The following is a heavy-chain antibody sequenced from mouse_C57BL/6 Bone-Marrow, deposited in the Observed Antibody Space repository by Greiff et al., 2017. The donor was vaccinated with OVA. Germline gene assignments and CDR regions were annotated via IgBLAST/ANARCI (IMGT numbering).Heavy chain of an antibody. D-gene: IGHD3-2*02. Sequence: EVQVVESGGGLVKPGGSLKLSCAASGFTFSSYTMSWVRQTPEKRLEWVATISGGGGNTYYPDSVKGRFTISRDNAKNTLYLQMSSLRSEDTALYYCARHLSSGPDYWGQGTTLTVSS. V-gene: IGHV5-9*01. CDR3: ARHLSSGPDY. CDR1: GFTFSSYT. J-gene: IGHJ2*01. CDR2: ISGGGGNT.